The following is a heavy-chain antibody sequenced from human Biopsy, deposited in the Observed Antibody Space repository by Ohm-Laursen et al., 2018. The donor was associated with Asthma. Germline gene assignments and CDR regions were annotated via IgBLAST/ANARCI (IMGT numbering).Heavy chain of an antibody. V-gene: IGHV3-9*01. CDR3: ARDMGAGPNQPPSGSGSSHLYDMDV. CDR2: ISWNSGTI. D-gene: IGHD3-10*01. J-gene: IGHJ6*02. CDR1: GFSFDDYA. Sequence: SLRLSCTASGFSFDDYAMFWVRQAPGKGLEWVSGISWNSGTIGYADSVKGRFTISRDNAENSLYLQMNSLGPEDTAVYYCARDMGAGPNQPPSGSGSSHLYDMDVWGQGTTVTVSS.